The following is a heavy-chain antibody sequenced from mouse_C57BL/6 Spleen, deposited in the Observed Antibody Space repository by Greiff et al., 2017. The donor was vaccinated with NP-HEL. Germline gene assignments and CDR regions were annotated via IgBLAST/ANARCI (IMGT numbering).Heavy chain of an antibody. Sequence: EVQLQQSGPELVKPGASVKISCKASGYTFTDYYMNWVKQSHGKSLEWIGDINPNNGGTSYNQKFKGKATLTVDKSSSTAYMELRSLTSEDSAVYYCARPVYYSNYFDYWGQGTTLTVSS. CDR2: INPNNGGT. CDR1: GYTFTDYY. J-gene: IGHJ2*01. D-gene: IGHD2-5*01. CDR3: ARPVYYSNYFDY. V-gene: IGHV1-26*01.